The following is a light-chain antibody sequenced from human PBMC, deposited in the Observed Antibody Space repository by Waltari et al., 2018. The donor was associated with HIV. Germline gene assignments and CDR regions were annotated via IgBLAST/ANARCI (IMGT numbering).Light chain of an antibody. Sequence: DIAMTQSSDSLTASLAERATINCKSSQNLTHTLNNRNYLARYQQKAGQPPQLVISWASTRESGVPDRFTGSGSGTDLSLTLNTLQTEDVAVYYCQQYFSTPRTFGQGTRIEIK. J-gene: IGKJ2*01. CDR1: QNLTHTLNNRNY. CDR3: QQYFSTPRT. V-gene: IGKV4-1*01. CDR2: WAS.